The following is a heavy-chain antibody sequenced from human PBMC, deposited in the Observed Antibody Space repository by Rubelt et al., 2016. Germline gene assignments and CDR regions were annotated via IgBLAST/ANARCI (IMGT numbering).Heavy chain of an antibody. J-gene: IGHJ3*02. Sequence: LVQPGGSLRLSCAASGFTFSSYEMNWVRQAPGKGLEWVSYISSSGSTIYYADSVKGRFTISRDNAKNSLYLQMNSLRAEDTAVYYCARVKRRKLVPDAFDIWGQGTMVTVSS. V-gene: IGHV3-48*03. CDR2: ISSSGSTI. CDR1: GFTFSSYE. CDR3: ARVKRRKLVPDAFDI. D-gene: IGHD6-13*01.